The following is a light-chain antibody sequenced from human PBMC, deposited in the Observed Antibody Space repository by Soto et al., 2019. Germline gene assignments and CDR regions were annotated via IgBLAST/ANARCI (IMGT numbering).Light chain of an antibody. V-gene: IGKV3-20*01. CDR1: QSVTSNY. CDR2: GVS. CDR3: QQYGSSPPYS. Sequence: EIVLTQSPGTLSLSPGERATLSCRASQSVTSNYLAWFQQKPGRAPSLLVYGVSTKTSDVASRFSSSGCRTDLTLIISRLVPEDFAVYYCQQYGSSPPYSFGQGTTLEIK. J-gene: IGKJ2*01.